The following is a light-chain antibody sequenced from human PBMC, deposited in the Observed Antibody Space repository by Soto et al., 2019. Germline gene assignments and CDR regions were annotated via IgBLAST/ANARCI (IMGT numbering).Light chain of an antibody. CDR3: QQYNSYSRT. CDR1: QSISSL. J-gene: IGKJ1*01. Sequence: IPMTQSPSTLSTSLGHRVTITRRASQSISSLWAWFQQQPGNAPKLPIYKASSLESGGPSRFSGSGSATEFTRTISSLQPEDFATYYGQQYNSYSRTFGQGTKVDIK. CDR2: KAS. V-gene: IGKV1-5*03.